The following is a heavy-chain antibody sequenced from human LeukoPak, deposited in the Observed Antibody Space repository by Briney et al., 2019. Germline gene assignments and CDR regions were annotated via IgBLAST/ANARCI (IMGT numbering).Heavy chain of an antibody. J-gene: IGHJ6*03. V-gene: IGHV1-8*01. CDR1: GYTFTSYD. Sequence: ASVKVSCKASGYTFTSYDINWVRQATGQGLEWMGWMNPNSGNTGYAQKFQGRVTMTRNTSISTAYMELSSLRSEDTAVYNCARRRRNYYYYYYMDVWGKGTTVTVSS. CDR3: ARRRRNYYYYYYMDV. CDR2: MNPNSGNT.